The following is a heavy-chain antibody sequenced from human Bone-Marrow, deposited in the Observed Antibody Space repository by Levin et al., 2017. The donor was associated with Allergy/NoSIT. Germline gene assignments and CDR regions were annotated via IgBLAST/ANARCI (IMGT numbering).Heavy chain of an antibody. V-gene: IGHV3-23*01. CDR1: GFTFRSYA. CDR2: ISGSGGSA. CDR3: AKDRAYFIATEGGPLDY. D-gene: IGHD6-13*01. Sequence: LSLPCAASGFTFRSYAMNWVRPAPGKGLEWVSGISGSGGSANFAESVRGRFTISRDNSKSMLYLQMKSLGVEDTAIYYCAKDRAYFIATEGGPLDYWGQGTLVSVSS. J-gene: IGHJ4*02.